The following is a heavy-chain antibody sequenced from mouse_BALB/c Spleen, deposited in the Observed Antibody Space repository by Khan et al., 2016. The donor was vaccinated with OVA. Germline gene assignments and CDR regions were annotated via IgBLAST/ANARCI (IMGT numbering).Heavy chain of an antibody. D-gene: IGHD2-1*01. CDR2: ISYSGST. J-gene: IGHJ3*01. CDR1: GDSITNGY. Sequence: VQLKESGPSLVKPSQTLSLTCSVTGDSITNGYSNWIRKFPGNKLEYMGYISYSGSTYYNPSLKSRISITRDTSKNQYHLQLNSVTTEDTATYYCERGNYPFVYWGQGTLVTVSA. V-gene: IGHV3-8*02. CDR3: ERGNYPFVY.